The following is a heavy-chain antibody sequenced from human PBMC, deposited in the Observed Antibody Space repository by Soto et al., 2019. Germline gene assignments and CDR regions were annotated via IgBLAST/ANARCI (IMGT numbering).Heavy chain of an antibody. D-gene: IGHD3-10*01. CDR1: GDSIASGVHY. J-gene: IGHJ5*02. CDR3: ARVGMVRGVIWFDP. CDR2: IYYSGST. V-gene: IGHV4-61*08. Sequence: SETLSLTCTVSGDSIASGVHYWSWIRQPPGKGLEWIGYIYYSGSTNYNPSLKSRVTISVDTSKNQFSLKLSSVTAADTAVYYCARVGMVRGVIWFDPWGQGTLVTVSS.